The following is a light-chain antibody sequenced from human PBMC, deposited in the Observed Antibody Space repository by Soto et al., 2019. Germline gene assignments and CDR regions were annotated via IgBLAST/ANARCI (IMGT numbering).Light chain of an antibody. CDR2: GAS. J-gene: IGKJ2*01. CDR1: QSVSSN. V-gene: IGKV3-15*01. CDR3: QQYDDWPQYT. Sequence: EIVMSQSPATLSVSPGERATLSCRASQSVSSNLAWYQQKPGQAPRLLFYGASTRATGIPGRFSGSGSGTEFTLTISNLQSEDSAVYSCQQYDDWPQYTFGQGTKLXIK.